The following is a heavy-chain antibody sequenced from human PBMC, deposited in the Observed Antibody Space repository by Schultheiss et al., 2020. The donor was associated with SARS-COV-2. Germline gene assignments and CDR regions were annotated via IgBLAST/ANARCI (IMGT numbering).Heavy chain of an antibody. D-gene: IGHD2-2*01. V-gene: IGHV1-2*02. CDR1: GYTFSSYG. CDR2: INPNSGGT. J-gene: IGHJ4*02. CDR3: ARVCSSTSCHDY. Sequence: ASVKVSCKASGYTFSSYGISWVRQAPGQGLEWMGWINPNSGGTNYAQKFQGRVTMTRDTSISTAYMELSRLRSDDTAVYYCARVCSSTSCHDYWGQGTLVTVSS.